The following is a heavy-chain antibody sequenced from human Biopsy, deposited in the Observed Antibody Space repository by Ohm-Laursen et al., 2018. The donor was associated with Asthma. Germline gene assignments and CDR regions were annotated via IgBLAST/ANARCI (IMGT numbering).Heavy chain of an antibody. D-gene: IGHD5-12*01. V-gene: IGHV4-61*01. Sequence: PGTLSLTCSVSGGSVSSDKYYWSWIRQPPGKGLEWIEYIFYSGATNYNPALKSRVAQSIDTSKSQFSLRLNSLSAADTAGYYCARGTIVAGIDYWGRGTLVTVSS. CDR1: GGSVSSDKYY. CDR3: ARGTIVAGIDY. CDR2: IFYSGAT. J-gene: IGHJ4*02.